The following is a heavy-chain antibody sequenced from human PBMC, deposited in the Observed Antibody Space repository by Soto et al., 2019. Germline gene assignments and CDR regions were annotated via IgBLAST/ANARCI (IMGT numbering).Heavy chain of an antibody. J-gene: IGHJ1*01. D-gene: IGHD2-15*01. CDR2: INPNSGGT. CDR3: ARDLGYCSGGSCYSVYFQH. V-gene: IGHV1-2*02. Sequence: ASVKVSCKASGYTFTGYYMDWVRQAPGQGLEWMGWINPNSGGTNYAQKFQGRVTMTRDTSIGTAYMELSRLRSDDTAVYYCARDLGYCSGGSCYSVYFQHWGQGTLVTVSS. CDR1: GYTFTGYY.